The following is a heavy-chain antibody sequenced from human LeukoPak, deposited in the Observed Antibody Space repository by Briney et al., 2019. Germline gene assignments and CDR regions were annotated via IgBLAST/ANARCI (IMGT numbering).Heavy chain of an antibody. Sequence: GGSLRLSCAASGFTFSSYDMHWVRQATGKGLEWVSAIGTAGDTYYPGSVKGRFTISRENAKNSLYLQMNSLRAGDTAVYYCARDRYSYGYNWYFDLWGRGTLVTVSS. CDR1: GFTFSSYD. V-gene: IGHV3-13*01. J-gene: IGHJ2*01. D-gene: IGHD5-18*01. CDR2: IGTAGDT. CDR3: ARDRYSYGYNWYFDL.